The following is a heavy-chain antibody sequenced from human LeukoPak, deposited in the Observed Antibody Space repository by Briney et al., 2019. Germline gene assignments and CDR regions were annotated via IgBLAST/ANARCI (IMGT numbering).Heavy chain of an antibody. CDR3: AKEARGIFYYYYGMDV. J-gene: IGHJ6*02. CDR1: GFTFDDYA. D-gene: IGHD3-10*01. V-gene: IGHV3-43*02. Sequence: GGSLRLSCAASGFTFDDYAMHWVRQAPGKGLEWVSLISGDGGSTYYADSVKGRFTISRDNSKNSLYLQTNSLRTEDTALYYCAKEARGIFYYYYGMDVWGQGTTVTVSS. CDR2: ISGDGGST.